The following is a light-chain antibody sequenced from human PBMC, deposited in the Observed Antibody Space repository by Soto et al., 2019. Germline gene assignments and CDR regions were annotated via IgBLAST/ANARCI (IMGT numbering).Light chain of an antibody. Sequence: DIQMTQSPSSLAASVGDRVTITCQASQDIRNHLNWYQQKPGKAPKLLIYDASYLQTGVPSRFSGSGSGTDFTFTVSSLQPEDFATYYCQQYGNVPLFGGGTKVELK. V-gene: IGKV1-33*01. CDR1: QDIRNH. CDR2: DAS. J-gene: IGKJ4*02. CDR3: QQYGNVPL.